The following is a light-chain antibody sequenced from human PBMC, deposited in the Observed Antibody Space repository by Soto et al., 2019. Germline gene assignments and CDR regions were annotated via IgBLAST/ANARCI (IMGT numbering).Light chain of an antibody. CDR3: YSYAGTYTFV. CDR2: DVT. CDR1: TSDIGAYDY. V-gene: IGLV2-11*01. J-gene: IGLJ1*01. Sequence: QSVLAQPASVSGSPGQSITIPCTGTTSDIGAYDYVSWYQQHPGKVPKLLIYDVTERPSGVPDRFSGSKSGNTASLTISGLQTEDEADYYCYSYAGTYTFVFGTGTKATV.